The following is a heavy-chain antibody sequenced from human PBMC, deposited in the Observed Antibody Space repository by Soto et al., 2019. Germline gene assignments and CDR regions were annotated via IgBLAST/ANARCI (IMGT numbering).Heavy chain of an antibody. D-gene: IGHD3-16*01. J-gene: IGHJ6*02. CDR3: ARTWDYGMDV. V-gene: IGHV4-39*07. Sequence: SETLSLTCTVSGGSISSSSYYWGWIRQPPGKGLEWIGEIYHSGSTNYNPSLKSRVTISVDKSKNQFSLKLGSVTAADTAVYYCARTWDYGMDVWGQGTTVTVSS. CDR1: GGSISSSSYY. CDR2: IYHSGST.